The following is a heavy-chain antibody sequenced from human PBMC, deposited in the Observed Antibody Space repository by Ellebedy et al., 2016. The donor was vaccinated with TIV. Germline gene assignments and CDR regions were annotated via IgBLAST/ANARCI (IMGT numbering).Heavy chain of an antibody. D-gene: IGHD6-13*01. V-gene: IGHV4-34*01. J-gene: IGHJ4*02. Sequence: SETLSLTCAVYGGSFSGYYWSWIRQPPGKGLEWIGEINHSGSTNYNPSLKSRVTISVDTSKNQFSLKLSSVTAADTAVYYCATTIAAAGKYYFDYWGQGTLVTVSS. CDR2: INHSGST. CDR3: ATTIAAAGKYYFDY. CDR1: GGSFSGYY.